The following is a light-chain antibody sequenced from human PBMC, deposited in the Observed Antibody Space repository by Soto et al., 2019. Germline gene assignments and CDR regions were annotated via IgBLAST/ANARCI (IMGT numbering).Light chain of an antibody. CDR2: GAS. V-gene: IGKV3-15*01. J-gene: IGKJ4*01. CDR3: QQYKNCPLP. CDR1: QSVSSN. Sequence: EIVMTQSPATLSVSPGGRATLSCRASQSVSSNLAWYQQKPGQAPRLLIYGASTRATGFPARFSGSGSGTEFTLTISSLQSEDFAVYYCQQYKNCPLPFRGGTKVDIK.